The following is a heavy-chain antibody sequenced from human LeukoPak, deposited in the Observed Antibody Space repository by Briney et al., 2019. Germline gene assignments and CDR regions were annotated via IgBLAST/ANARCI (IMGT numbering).Heavy chain of an antibody. V-gene: IGHV4-61*08. J-gene: IGHJ3*02. CDR3: ARDLRFGESFGAGDAFNI. Sequence: SETLSLTCTVSGGSISSGDYYWSWIRQPPGKGLEWIGYNYYSGSTTYNPSLKSRVTISVDTSKNQFSLKLSSVTAADTAVYYCARDLRFGESFGAGDAFNIWGQGTLVTVSS. CDR2: NYYSGST. D-gene: IGHD3-10*01. CDR1: GGSISSGDYY.